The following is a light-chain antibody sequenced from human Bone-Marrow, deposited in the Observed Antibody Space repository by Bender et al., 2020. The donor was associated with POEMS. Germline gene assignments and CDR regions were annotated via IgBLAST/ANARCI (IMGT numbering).Light chain of an antibody. Sequence: QSALTQPPSASGSPGQSVTISCTGTSSDVGAYNYVSWYQQYPGKAPKLIMYEVTKRPPAVPDRLSGSNSGNTASLPVSGLQPEDETDYYCCSYAAVNNLVFGGGTKLPVL. CDR3: CSYAAVNNLV. CDR2: EVT. V-gene: IGLV2-8*01. J-gene: IGLJ3*02. CDR1: SSDVGAYNY.